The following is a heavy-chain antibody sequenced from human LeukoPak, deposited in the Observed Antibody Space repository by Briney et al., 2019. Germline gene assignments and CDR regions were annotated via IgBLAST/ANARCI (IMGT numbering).Heavy chain of an antibody. Sequence: GGSLRLSCAASGFTFSSYSMNWVRQAPGKGLEWVSYISESSSHTYYVDSVKGRFTISRDNAKNSLYLQMSSLRAEDTGIYYCARDRAVKARIGGMDVWGQGTTVIVSS. CDR1: GFTFSSYS. J-gene: IGHJ6*02. CDR3: ARDRAVKARIGGMDV. V-gene: IGHV3-21*06. D-gene: IGHD5-24*01. CDR2: ISESSSHT.